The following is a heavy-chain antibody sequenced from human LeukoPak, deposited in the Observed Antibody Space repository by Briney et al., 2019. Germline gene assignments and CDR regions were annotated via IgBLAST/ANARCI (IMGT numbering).Heavy chain of an antibody. CDR2: INHSGST. D-gene: IGHD3-9*01. CDR3: ATSANYDILTGYLTH. Sequence: SETLSLTCTVSGGSISSYYWSWIRQPPGKGLEWIGEINHSGSTNYNPSLKSRVTISVDTSKNQFSLKLSSVTAADTAVYYCATSANYDILTGYLTHWGQGTLVTVSS. V-gene: IGHV4-34*01. J-gene: IGHJ4*02. CDR1: GGSISSYY.